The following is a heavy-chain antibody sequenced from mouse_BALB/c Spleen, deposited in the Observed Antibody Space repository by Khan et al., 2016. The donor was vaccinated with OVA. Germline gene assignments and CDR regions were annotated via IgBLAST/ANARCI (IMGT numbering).Heavy chain of an antibody. Sequence: QVQLKQSGAELAKPGASVKMSCKASGYTFINYWILWVKQRPGQGLEWIGYINPSTGYTEYNQNFKDKATLTADKSYSTAYMQLSSLTPEDSAVYYCARSGLRWYFDYWGQGTTLTVSS. CDR2: INPSTGYT. CDR1: GYTFINYW. D-gene: IGHD1-1*01. J-gene: IGHJ2*01. V-gene: IGHV1-7*01. CDR3: ARSGLRWYFDY.